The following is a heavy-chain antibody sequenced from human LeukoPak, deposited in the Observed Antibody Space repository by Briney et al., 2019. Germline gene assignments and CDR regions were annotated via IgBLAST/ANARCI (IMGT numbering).Heavy chain of an antibody. CDR3: ARDRSGWYYFDY. Sequence: PGGSLRLSCATSGFTLSSYEINWVRQAPGKGPEWISYISGTGKTIYYAAAVKGRFTISRDNAKNAVYLQMNSLSDDDTAVYYCARDRSGWYYFDYWGLGTLVTVSS. J-gene: IGHJ4*02. CDR1: GFTLSSYE. CDR2: ISGTGKTI. D-gene: IGHD6-19*01. V-gene: IGHV3-48*03.